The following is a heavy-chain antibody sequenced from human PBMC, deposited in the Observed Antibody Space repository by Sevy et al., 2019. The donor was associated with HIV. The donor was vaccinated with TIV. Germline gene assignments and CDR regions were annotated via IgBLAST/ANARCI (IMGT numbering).Heavy chain of an antibody. V-gene: IGHV3-15*01. CDR2: IKSKTDGGTT. Sequence: GGSLRLSCAASGFTFSNAWMSWVRQAPGKGLEWVGRIKSKTDGGTTDYTAPMKGRFTISRDDSKNTLYLQMNSLKTEDTAVYYCTTTARVYYYYGMDVWGQGTTVTVSS. CDR1: GFTFSNAW. CDR3: TTTARVYYYYGMDV. J-gene: IGHJ6*02.